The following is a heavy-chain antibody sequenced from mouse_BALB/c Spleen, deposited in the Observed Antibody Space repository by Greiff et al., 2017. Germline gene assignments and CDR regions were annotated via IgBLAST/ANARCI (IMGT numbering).Heavy chain of an antibody. J-gene: IGHJ3*01. CDR2: IWAGGST. Sequence: VMLVESGPGLVAPSQSLSITCTVSGFSLTSYGVHWVRQPPGKGLEWLGVIWAGGSTNYNSALMSRLSISKDNSKSQVFLKMNSLQTDDTAMYYCARDKGLRREFAYWGQGTLVTVSA. V-gene: IGHV2-9*02. CDR1: GFSLTSYG. CDR3: ARDKGLRREFAY. D-gene: IGHD2-2*01.